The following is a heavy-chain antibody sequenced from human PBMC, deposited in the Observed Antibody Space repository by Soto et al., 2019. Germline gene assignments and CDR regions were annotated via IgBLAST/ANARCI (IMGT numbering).Heavy chain of an antibody. V-gene: IGHV1-69*02. Sequence: SVKVSCKASGGTFSSYTISWVRQAPGQGLEWMGRIIPILGIANYAQKFQGRVTMTRDTSTSTAYMELSSLRSEDTAMYYCARVPMSSGYTQVGIDPWGQGTMGTVSS. CDR2: IIPILGIA. J-gene: IGHJ5*02. D-gene: IGHD5-12*01. CDR3: ARVPMSSGYTQVGIDP. CDR1: GGTFSSYT.